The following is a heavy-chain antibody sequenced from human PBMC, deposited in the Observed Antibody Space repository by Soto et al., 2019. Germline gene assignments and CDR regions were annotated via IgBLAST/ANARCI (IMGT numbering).Heavy chain of an antibody. J-gene: IGHJ6*02. CDR1: GGSISSGGYF. CDR3: AREGAAPYYYDGMDV. V-gene: IGHV4-31*03. CDR2: IYYSEST. D-gene: IGHD6-6*01. Sequence: QVQLQESGPGMVKPSQTLSLTCTGSGGSISSGGYFWSWTRQHPWKGLEWIGFIYYSESTYYNPSLKSRVTLSVDTSNNQFSLKLSFVTAADTAVYYCAREGAAPYYYDGMDVLGQGTTVTVSS.